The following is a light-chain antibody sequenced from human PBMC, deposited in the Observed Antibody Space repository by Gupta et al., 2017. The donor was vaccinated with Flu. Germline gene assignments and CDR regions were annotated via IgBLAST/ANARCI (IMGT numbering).Light chain of an antibody. Sequence: QSPLTQPPSASGSPGQSVTISCSVTSSDIGAYKYVSWYQQYPGKAPKLILSEVSKRPSGVPDRFSGSKSGNTASLTVSGLQPEDEADYYCSSYAGNYKILFGGGTRVTVL. V-gene: IGLV2-8*01. CDR3: SSYAGNYKIL. CDR2: EVS. CDR1: SSDIGAYKY. J-gene: IGLJ2*01.